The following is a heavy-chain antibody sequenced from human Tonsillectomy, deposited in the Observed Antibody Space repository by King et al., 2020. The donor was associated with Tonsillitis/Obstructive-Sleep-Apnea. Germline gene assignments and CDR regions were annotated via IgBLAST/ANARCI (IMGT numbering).Heavy chain of an antibody. Sequence: VQLVESGGGLVQPGKSLRLSCAASGFTFSSYAMSWVRQAPGKGLEWVSTISGSGDSTYYADSVKGRFTISRDNSKNTLFLQMNSLRADDTALYYCAKLNEIVVVPAAIDYWGQGTLVTVSS. CDR1: GFTFSSYA. J-gene: IGHJ4*02. CDR2: ISGSGDST. CDR3: AKLNEIVVVPAAIDY. V-gene: IGHV3-23*04. D-gene: IGHD2-2*01.